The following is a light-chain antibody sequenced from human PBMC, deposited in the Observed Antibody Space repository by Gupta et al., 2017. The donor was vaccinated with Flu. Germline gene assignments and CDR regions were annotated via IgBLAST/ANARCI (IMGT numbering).Light chain of an antibody. J-gene: IGLJ3*02. V-gene: IGLV2-14*02. CDR1: NDIGSYNL. Sequence: NDIGSYNLVAWYQHHPGEAPRLLIYYVSKRPSGVASRFSGSKSGNTASLTISGLQTEDEADYFCGSYTTSSSLGVFGGGTTLTVL. CDR3: GSYTTSSSLGV. CDR2: YVS.